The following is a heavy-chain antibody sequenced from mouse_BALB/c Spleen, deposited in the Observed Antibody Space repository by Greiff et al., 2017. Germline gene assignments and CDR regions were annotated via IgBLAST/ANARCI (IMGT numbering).Heavy chain of an antibody. CDR3: ARADDYDGDYYAMDY. CDR2: IYPGDGST. J-gene: IGHJ4*01. D-gene: IGHD2-4*01. V-gene: IGHV1S33*01. CDR1: GYTFTSYD. Sequence: SGPELVKPGALVKISCKASGYTFTSYDINWVKQRPGQGLEWIGWIYPGDGSTKYNEKFKGKATLTADKSSSTAYMQLSSLTSENSAVYFCARADDYDGDYYAMDYWGQGTSVTVSS.